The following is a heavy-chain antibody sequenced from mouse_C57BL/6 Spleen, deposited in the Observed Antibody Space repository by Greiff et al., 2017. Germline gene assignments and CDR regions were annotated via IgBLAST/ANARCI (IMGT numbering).Heavy chain of an antibody. Sequence: QVQLQQPGAELVRPGTSVKLSCKASGYTFTSYWMHWVKQRPGQGLEWIGVIDPSDSYTNYNQKFKGKATLTVDTSSSTAYMQLSSLTYEDSAVYYCARSDDGYFYFDYWGQGTTLTVSS. V-gene: IGHV1-59*01. J-gene: IGHJ2*01. CDR3: ARSDDGYFYFDY. CDR1: GYTFTSYW. D-gene: IGHD2-3*01. CDR2: IDPSDSYT.